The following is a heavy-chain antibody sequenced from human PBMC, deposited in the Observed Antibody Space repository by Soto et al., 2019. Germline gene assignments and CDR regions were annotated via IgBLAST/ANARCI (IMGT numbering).Heavy chain of an antibody. J-gene: IGHJ3*02. CDR3: ARATYYYDSSGYYGAAFDI. CDR2: IYPGDSDT. Sequence: PGESLKISCKGSGYSFTSYWIGWVRQMPGKGLEWMGIIYPGDSDTRYSPSFQGQVTISADKSISTAYLQWSSLKASDTAMYYCARATYYYDSSGYYGAAFDIWGQGTMVTVSS. V-gene: IGHV5-51*01. CDR1: GYSFTSYW. D-gene: IGHD3-22*01.